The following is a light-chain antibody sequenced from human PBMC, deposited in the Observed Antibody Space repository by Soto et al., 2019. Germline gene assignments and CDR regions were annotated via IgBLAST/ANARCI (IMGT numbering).Light chain of an antibody. CDR2: DTS. V-gene: IGKV3-15*01. CDR1: RVIGST. CDR3: QHYVNWQLN. J-gene: IGKJ4*01. Sequence: EVVMTRSPATLSVSPGERCTLSCRAIRVIGSTLAWYQQKPGQTPRLLIYDTSTRATGVPARFIGSASGTEFTLTITSLQSEDFALYYCQHYVNWQLNFGGGT.